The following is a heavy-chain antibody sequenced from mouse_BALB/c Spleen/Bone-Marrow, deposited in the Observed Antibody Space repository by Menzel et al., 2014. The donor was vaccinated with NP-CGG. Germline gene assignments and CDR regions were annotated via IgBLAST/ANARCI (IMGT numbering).Heavy chain of an antibody. V-gene: IGHV1S53*02. Sequence: VKVVESDAELVKPGASVKISCKASGYTFTDHAIHWVKQKPEQGLEWIGYISPGSGDIKYNEKFKGKATLTADKSSSTAYMQLNSLTSEDSAVYFCKGWYGRFFDVWGAGTTVTVSS. CDR3: KGWYGRFFDV. D-gene: IGHD2-10*02. J-gene: IGHJ1*01. CDR1: GYTFTDHA. CDR2: ISPGSGDI.